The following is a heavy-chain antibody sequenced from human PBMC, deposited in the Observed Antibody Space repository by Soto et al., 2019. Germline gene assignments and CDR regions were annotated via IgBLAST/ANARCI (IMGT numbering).Heavy chain of an antibody. CDR3: ARGTRRGVLYYYYMDV. Sequence: QVQLQQWGAGLLKPSETLSLTCAVYGGSFSGYYWSWIRQPPGKGLEWIGEINHSGSTNYNPSLKSRVTISVDTSKNQFSLKLSSVTAADTAVYYCARGTRRGVLYYYYMDVWGKGTTVTVSS. CDR1: GGSFSGYY. J-gene: IGHJ6*03. D-gene: IGHD3-16*01. V-gene: IGHV4-34*01. CDR2: INHSGST.